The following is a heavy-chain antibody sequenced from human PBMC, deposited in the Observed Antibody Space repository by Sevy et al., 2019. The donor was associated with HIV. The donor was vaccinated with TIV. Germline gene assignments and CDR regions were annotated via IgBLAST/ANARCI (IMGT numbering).Heavy chain of an antibody. Sequence: GGSLRLSCAASGFTFSSYGMHWVRQAPGKGLEWVAVISYDGSNKYYADSVKGRFTISRDNSKNTLYLQMNSLRAEDTAVYYCAKRFLEWLSDYYYGMDVWGQGTTVTVSS. CDR3: AKRFLEWLSDYYYGMDV. CDR1: GFTFSSYG. J-gene: IGHJ6*02. CDR2: ISYDGSNK. D-gene: IGHD3-3*01. V-gene: IGHV3-30*18.